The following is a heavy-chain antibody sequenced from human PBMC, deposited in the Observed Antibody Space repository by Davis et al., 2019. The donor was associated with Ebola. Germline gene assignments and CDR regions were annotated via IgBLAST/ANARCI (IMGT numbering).Heavy chain of an antibody. CDR3: ARDRYCSGGSCYLYYYGMDV. D-gene: IGHD2-15*01. J-gene: IGHJ6*02. Sequence: GESLKISCAASGFTFSSYSMNWVRQAPGKGLEWVSYISSSSSTIYYADSVKGRFTISRDNAKNSLYLQMNSLRDEDTAVYYCARDRYCSGGSCYLYYYGMDVWGQGTTVTVSS. V-gene: IGHV3-48*02. CDR2: ISSSSSTI. CDR1: GFTFSSYS.